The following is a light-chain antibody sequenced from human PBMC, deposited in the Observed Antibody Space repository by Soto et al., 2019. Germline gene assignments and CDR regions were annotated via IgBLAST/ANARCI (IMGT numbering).Light chain of an antibody. V-gene: IGLV7-46*01. CDR3: LLSYSGVGYV. CDR2: DTS. Sequence: QAVVSDEPSLIVSPGRSVTLSFGSRTEAVTSGHYPYWFQQKPGQAPRTLIYDTSNKHSWTPARFSDPLLWGKAALILSCAKPEDEAEYYCLLSYSGVGYVFGTRTKVIVL. CDR1: TEAVTSGHY. J-gene: IGLJ1*01.